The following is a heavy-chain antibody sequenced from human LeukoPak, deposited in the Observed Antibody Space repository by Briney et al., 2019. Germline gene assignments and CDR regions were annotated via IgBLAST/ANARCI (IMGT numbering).Heavy chain of an antibody. V-gene: IGHV3-30-3*01. J-gene: IGHJ4*02. CDR1: GFTFSSYS. CDR2: ISYDGSNK. CDR3: ARGGVRYYDSSGYYYSMTAHYFDY. D-gene: IGHD3-22*01. Sequence: GGSLRLSCAASGFTFSSYSMHWVRQTPGKGLEWVAIISYDGSNKYYADSVKGRFTISRDNSKNTLYLQMNSLRAEDTAVYYCARGGVRYYDSSGYYYSMTAHYFDYWGQGTLVTVSS.